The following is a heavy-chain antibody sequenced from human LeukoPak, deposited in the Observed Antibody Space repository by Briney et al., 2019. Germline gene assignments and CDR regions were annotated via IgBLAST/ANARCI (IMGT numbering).Heavy chain of an antibody. CDR3: ARARSSYGYGDTFDI. V-gene: IGHV3-30*02. J-gene: IGHJ3*02. D-gene: IGHD5-18*01. CDR2: IQYDGSNQ. Sequence: GGSLRLSCAASGFTFSDYGMHWVRQAPGKGLEWVAFIQYDGSNQFYADSVKGRFTISRDNGKNTLYLQMNSLRAEDTAVYYCARARSSYGYGDTFDIWGQGTMVTVSS. CDR1: GFTFSDYG.